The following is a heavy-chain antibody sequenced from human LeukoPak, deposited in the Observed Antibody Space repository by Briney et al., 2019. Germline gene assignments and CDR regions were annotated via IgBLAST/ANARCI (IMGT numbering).Heavy chain of an antibody. J-gene: IGHJ3*02. D-gene: IGHD2-2*01. V-gene: IGHV4-31*03. Sequence: PSETVSLTCTVSGGSISSGNYYWSWIRQNPGKGLECIGYIHYSGKTYYSPSLKSRVTISVDTSKNQFSLKLSSVTVADTAVYYCARQEVVPAAKFDAFDIWGQGTMVTVSS. CDR2: IHYSGKT. CDR1: GGSISSGNYY. CDR3: ARQEVVPAAKFDAFDI.